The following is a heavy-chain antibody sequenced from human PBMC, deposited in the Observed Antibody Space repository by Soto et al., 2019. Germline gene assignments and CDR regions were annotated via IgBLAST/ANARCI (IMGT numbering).Heavy chain of an antibody. J-gene: IGHJ4*02. CDR2: ITPIFGTA. CDR3: ASYSSGWYCFDY. CDR1: GGTFSSYA. Sequence: SVKVSFKASGGTFSSYAISWVRQAPGQGREWMGGITPIFGTANYAQKFQGRVTITADESTSTAYMELISLRSEDTAVYYCASYSSGWYCFDYWGQGTLVTVSS. D-gene: IGHD6-19*01. V-gene: IGHV1-69*13.